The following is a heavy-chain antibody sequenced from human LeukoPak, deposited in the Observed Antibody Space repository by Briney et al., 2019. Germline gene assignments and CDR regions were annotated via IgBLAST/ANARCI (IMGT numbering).Heavy chain of an antibody. V-gene: IGHV4-39*07. CDR2: IYYSGST. Sequence: PSETLSLTCTVSGGSISSSSYYWGWIRQPPGKGLEWIGSIYYSGSTYYNPSLKSRVTISVDTSKNQFSLKLSSVTAADTAVYYCARDFQGDYVWGSYRLGGLRAFDIWGQGTMVTVSS. D-gene: IGHD3-16*02. J-gene: IGHJ3*02. CDR1: GGSISSSSYY. CDR3: ARDFQGDYVWGSYRLGGLRAFDI.